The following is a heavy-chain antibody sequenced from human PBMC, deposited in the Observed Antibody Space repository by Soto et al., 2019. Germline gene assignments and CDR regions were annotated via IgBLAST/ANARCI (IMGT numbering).Heavy chain of an antibody. V-gene: IGHV1-3*01. Sequence: EASVKVSCKASGYTFTSYAMHWVRQAPGQRLEWMGWINAGNGNTKYSQKFQGRVTITRDTSASTAYMELSSLRSEDTAVYYCASSYYYDSSGYYRPALYYYYGMDVWGQGTTVTVSS. CDR1: GYTFTSYA. CDR2: INAGNGNT. J-gene: IGHJ6*02. D-gene: IGHD3-22*01. CDR3: ASSYYYDSSGYYRPALYYYYGMDV.